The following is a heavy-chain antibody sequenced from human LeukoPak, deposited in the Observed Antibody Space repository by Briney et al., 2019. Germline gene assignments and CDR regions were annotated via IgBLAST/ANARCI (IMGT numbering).Heavy chain of an antibody. Sequence: GGSLRLSCAASGFTFSSYAMSWVRQAPGKGLEWVSAISGSGGSTYYADSVKGRFTISRDNSKNTLYLQMNSLRAEDTAVYYCAREMTPYDYVWGGTGYYWGQGTLVTVSS. D-gene: IGHD3-16*01. CDR3: AREMTPYDYVWGGTGYY. V-gene: IGHV3-23*01. J-gene: IGHJ4*02. CDR2: ISGSGGST. CDR1: GFTFSSYA.